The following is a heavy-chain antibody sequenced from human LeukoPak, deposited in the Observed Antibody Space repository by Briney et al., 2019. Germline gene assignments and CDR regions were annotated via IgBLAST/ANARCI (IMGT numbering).Heavy chain of an antibody. Sequence: GGSLRLSSAASGFTFRSYTMDWVRQAPGKGLEWVSPISSNSAYLYYADSVRGRFTISRDNTKNSLYLQMSSPRAEDTAVYYCAREGLLHSISSGDAFDIWGQGTMVTVSS. CDR2: ISSNSAYL. D-gene: IGHD2-21*01. CDR1: GFTFRSYT. CDR3: AREGLLHSISSGDAFDI. V-gene: IGHV3-21*01. J-gene: IGHJ3*02.